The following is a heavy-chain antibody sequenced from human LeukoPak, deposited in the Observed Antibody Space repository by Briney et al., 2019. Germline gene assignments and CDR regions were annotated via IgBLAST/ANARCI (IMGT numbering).Heavy chain of an antibody. CDR3: AGDLYYDSSGYYYGWFDP. V-gene: IGHV3-NL1*01. Sequence: GGSLRLSCTASGFAFSTYTMNWIRQAPGEGLEWVSGIYGNGYEAFYADSVKGRFTISRDNSKNTLYLQMNSLRAEDTAVYYCAGDLYYDSSGYYYGWFDPWGQGTLVTVSS. J-gene: IGHJ5*02. CDR1: GFAFSTYT. CDR2: IYGNGYEA. D-gene: IGHD3-22*01.